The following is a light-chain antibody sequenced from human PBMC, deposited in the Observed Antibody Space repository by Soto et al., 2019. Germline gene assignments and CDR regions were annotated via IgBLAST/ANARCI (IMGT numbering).Light chain of an antibody. CDR3: QQYGSSPLT. V-gene: IGKV3-20*01. Sequence: EIVLTQSPGTLSLSPGERATLSCRASQSVSSSYLAWYQQKPGQAPRLLIYGASSRATGIPDRFSGSGSGTDFTRTISRLEPEDVAVYYCQQYGSSPLTFGEGTKVEIK. J-gene: IGKJ1*01. CDR1: QSVSSSY. CDR2: GAS.